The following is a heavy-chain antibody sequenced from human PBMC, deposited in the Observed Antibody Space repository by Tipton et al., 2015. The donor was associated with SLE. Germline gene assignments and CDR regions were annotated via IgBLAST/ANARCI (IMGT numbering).Heavy chain of an antibody. CDR1: GDSLSSAYF. Sequence: TLSLTCVVSGDSLSSAYFWGWIRQPPGKGLEWIGSISHRGNTYYNPSLKSRVSISVDTSQNQFSLNLNSVTAADTAVYYCAKHDRGRDAFDIWGQGTMVTVS. CDR2: ISHRGNT. J-gene: IGHJ3*02. CDR3: AKHDRGRDAFDI. D-gene: IGHD3-16*01. V-gene: IGHV4-38-2*01.